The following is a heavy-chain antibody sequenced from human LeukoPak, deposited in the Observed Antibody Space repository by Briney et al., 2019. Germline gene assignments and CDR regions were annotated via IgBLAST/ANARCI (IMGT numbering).Heavy chain of an antibody. CDR2: IYYNGST. V-gene: IGHV4-59*01. J-gene: IGHJ4*02. Sequence: MASETLSLTCTVSGGSISSYYWSWIRQPPGKGLEWIGYIYYNGSTNYNPSLKSRVTISVDTSKNQFSLKLSSVTAADTAVYYCARDFPPGHWGQGTLVTVSS. CDR3: ARDFPPGH. CDR1: GGSISSYY.